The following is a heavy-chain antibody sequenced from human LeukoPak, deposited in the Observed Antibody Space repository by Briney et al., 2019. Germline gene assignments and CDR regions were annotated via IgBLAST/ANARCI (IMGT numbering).Heavy chain of an antibody. CDR2: ISWDGGST. V-gene: IGHV3-43D*03. J-gene: IGHJ4*02. CDR1: GFTFDDYA. Sequence: GGSLRLSCAASGFTFDDYAMHWVRQAPGKGLEWVSLISWDGGSTYYADSVKGRFTISRDNSKNSLYLQMNSLRAEDTAVYYCAAWGYYYDSSGFDYWGQGTLVTVSS. D-gene: IGHD3-22*01. CDR3: AAWGYYYDSSGFDY.